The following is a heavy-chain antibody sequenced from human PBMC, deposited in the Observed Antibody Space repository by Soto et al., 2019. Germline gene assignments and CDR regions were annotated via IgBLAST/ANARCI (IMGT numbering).Heavy chain of an antibody. CDR3: AKTRGYSYGLRTYYFDY. CDR1: GFTFSSYG. J-gene: IGHJ4*02. V-gene: IGHV3-30*18. Sequence: PGGSLRLSCAASGFTFSSYGMHWVRQAPGKGLEWVAVISYDGSNKYYADSVKGRFTISRDNSKNTLYLQMNSLRAEDTAVYYCAKTRGYSYGLRTYYFDYWGQGTLVTVSS. D-gene: IGHD5-18*01. CDR2: ISYDGSNK.